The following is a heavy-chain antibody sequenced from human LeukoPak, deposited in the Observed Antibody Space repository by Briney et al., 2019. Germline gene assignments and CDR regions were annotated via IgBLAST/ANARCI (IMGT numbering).Heavy chain of an antibody. CDR1: GFTFSSYG. Sequence: GGSLRLSCAASGFTFSSYGMHWVRQAPGKGLEWVAVIWYDGSNKYYADTVKGRFTISRDNSNTTLYLQMNSLRAEYTAVYYCASIWGLAYCGGDCQNPLDYWGQGTLVTVSS. CDR2: IWYDGSNK. CDR3: ASIWGLAYCGGDCQNPLDY. V-gene: IGHV3-33*01. J-gene: IGHJ4*02. D-gene: IGHD2-21*02.